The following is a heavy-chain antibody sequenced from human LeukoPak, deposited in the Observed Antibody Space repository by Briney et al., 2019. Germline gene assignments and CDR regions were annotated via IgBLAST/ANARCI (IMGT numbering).Heavy chain of an antibody. Sequence: SQTLSLTCTVSGGSISSGDYYWSWIRQHPGKGLEWIGYIYYSGSTYYNPSLKSRVTISVDTSKNQFSLKLSSVTAADTAVYYCARGYYDSSGYYDGWGQGTLVTVSS. V-gene: IGHV4-31*03. CDR3: ARGYYDSSGYYDG. CDR1: GGSISSGDYY. D-gene: IGHD3-22*01. J-gene: IGHJ4*02. CDR2: IYYSGST.